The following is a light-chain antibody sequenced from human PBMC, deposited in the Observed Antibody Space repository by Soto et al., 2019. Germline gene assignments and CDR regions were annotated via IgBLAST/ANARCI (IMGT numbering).Light chain of an antibody. CDR2: GAS. J-gene: IGKJ1*01. Sequence: EIVMTQSPATLSVSPGERATLSCRASESVNNYLAWFQQKPGQAPRLLIYGASTRATGIPARFSGSGSGTEFTLTISSLQSEDFAVYYCQQYNNWWTFGQGTKVDIK. V-gene: IGKV3-15*01. CDR1: ESVNNY. CDR3: QQYNNWWT.